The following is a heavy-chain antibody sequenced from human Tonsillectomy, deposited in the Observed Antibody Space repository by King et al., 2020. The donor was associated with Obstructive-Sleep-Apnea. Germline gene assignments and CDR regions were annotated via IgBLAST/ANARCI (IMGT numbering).Heavy chain of an antibody. CDR1: GFTFSDYY. V-gene: IGHV3-11*06. CDR3: ARSHDCSSTSCYAGREAYYYYYGMDV. J-gene: IGHJ6*02. CDR2: ISSSSSYT. D-gene: IGHD2-2*01. Sequence: VQLVESGGGLVKPGGSLRLSCAASGFTFSDYYMSWIRQAPGKGLEWVSYISSSSSYTNYADSVKGRFTISRDNAKNSLYLQMNSLRAEDTAVYYCARSHDCSSTSCYAGREAYYYYYGMDVWGQGTTVTVSS.